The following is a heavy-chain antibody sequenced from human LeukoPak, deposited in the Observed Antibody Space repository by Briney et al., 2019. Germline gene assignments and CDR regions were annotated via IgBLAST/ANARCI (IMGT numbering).Heavy chain of an antibody. Sequence: GGSLRLSCAASGFTFSSYAMHWVRQAPGKGLEWVAVISYDGSNKYYADSVKGRFTISRDNSKNTLYLQMNSLRAEDTAVYYCARDLPEVYCSGGSCPLDYWGQGTLVTVSS. D-gene: IGHD2-15*01. CDR1: GFTFSSYA. CDR3: ARDLPEVYCSGGSCPLDY. J-gene: IGHJ4*02. CDR2: ISYDGSNK. V-gene: IGHV3-30*04.